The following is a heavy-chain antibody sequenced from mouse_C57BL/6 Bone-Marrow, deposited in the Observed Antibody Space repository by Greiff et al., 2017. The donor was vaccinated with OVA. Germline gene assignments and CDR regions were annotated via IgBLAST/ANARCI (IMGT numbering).Heavy chain of an antibody. V-gene: IGHV2-9*01. Sequence: VMLVESGPGLVAPSQSLSITCTVSGFSLTSYGVDWVRQPPGKGLEWLGVIWGGGSTNYNSALMSRLSISKDNSKSQVFLKMNSLQTDDTAMYYCAKHGRGYYGSSFYWYFDVWGTGTTVTVSS. D-gene: IGHD1-1*01. J-gene: IGHJ1*03. CDR3: AKHGRGYYGSSFYWYFDV. CDR2: IWGGGST. CDR1: GFSLTSYG.